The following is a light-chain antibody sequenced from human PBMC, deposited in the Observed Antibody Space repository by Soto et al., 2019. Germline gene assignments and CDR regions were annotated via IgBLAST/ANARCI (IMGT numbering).Light chain of an antibody. CDR2: GAS. J-gene: IGKJ1*01. CDR3: QQYGSSSWT. V-gene: IGKV3-20*01. Sequence: EIVLPQSPGTLPLSPGEIATLSCRASQSVSSSYFAWYQQRFGQAPRLLIYGASSRATGIPDRFSGSVSGTDFTITISRLEPEDFAVYYCQQYGSSSWTFGQGTKVEIK. CDR1: QSVSSSY.